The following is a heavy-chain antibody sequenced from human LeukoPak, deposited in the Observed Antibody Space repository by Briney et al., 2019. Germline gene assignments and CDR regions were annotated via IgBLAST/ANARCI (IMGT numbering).Heavy chain of an antibody. CDR1: GFTFSSYA. V-gene: IGHV3-23*01. CDR2: ISGSGGST. D-gene: IGHD3-16*01. Sequence: GGSLRLSYAASGFTFSSYAMSWVRQAPGKGLEWVSAISGSGGSTCYADSVKGRFTISRDNSKNTLYLQMNSLRAEDTAVYYCAKKGDPHLLPVLWGQGTLVTVSS. CDR3: AKKGDPHLLPVL. J-gene: IGHJ4*02.